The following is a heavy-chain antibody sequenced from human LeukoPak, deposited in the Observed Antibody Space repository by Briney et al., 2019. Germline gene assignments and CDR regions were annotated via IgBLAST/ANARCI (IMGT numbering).Heavy chain of an antibody. V-gene: IGHV4-59*01. CDR1: GGSMSNYY. CDR2: IYYSGST. Sequence: SETLSLTCTVSGGSMSNYYWSWIRQPPGKGLEYIGYIYYSGSTNYNPSLKSRVTISIDTSKNQSSLELSPVTAADTAVYYCARDLRGNSCYDYWGQGTLVTVSS. CDR3: ARDLRGNSCYDY. J-gene: IGHJ4*02. D-gene: IGHD2-2*01.